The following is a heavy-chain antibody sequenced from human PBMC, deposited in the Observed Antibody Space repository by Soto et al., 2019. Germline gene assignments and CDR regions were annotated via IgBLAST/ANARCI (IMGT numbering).Heavy chain of an antibody. CDR3: ARGWPLTIFDY. V-gene: IGHV4-39*01. D-gene: IGHD3-3*01. J-gene: IGHJ4*02. CDR2: IYYSGST. CDR1: GGSISSSSYY. Sequence: QLQLQESGPGLVKPSETLSLTCTVSGGSISSSSYYWGWIRQPPGKGLEWIGSIYYSGSTYYNPSLKSRVTISVDTSKNQFSLKLSSVTAADTAVYYCARGWPLTIFDYWGQGTLVTVSS.